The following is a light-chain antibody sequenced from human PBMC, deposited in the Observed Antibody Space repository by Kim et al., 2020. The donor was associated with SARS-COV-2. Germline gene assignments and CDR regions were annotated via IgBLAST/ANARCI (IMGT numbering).Light chain of an antibody. Sequence: GKTVTISCARSRGNIATNYVQWYQQRPGSAPTTVIFEDYRRPSGVPDRFSGSVDSSSYSASLTISGLRPEDEADYYCQSFDSNTVVFGGGTQLTVL. J-gene: IGLJ2*01. CDR1: RGNIATNY. CDR2: EDY. V-gene: IGLV6-57*03. CDR3: QSFDSNTVV.